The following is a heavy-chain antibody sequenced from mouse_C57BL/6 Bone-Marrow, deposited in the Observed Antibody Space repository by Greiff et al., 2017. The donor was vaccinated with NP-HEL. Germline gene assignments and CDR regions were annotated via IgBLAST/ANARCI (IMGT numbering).Heavy chain of an antibody. V-gene: IGHV3-6*01. J-gene: IGHJ2*01. CDR3: AREDYYGPDY. CDR2: ISYDGSN. D-gene: IGHD1-1*01. Sequence: EVKLQESGPGLVKPSQSLSLTCSVTGYSITSGYYWNWIRQFPGNKLEWMGYISYDGSNNYNPSLKNRISITRDTSKNQFFLKLNSVTTEDTATYYCAREDYYGPDYWGQGTTLTVSS. CDR1: GYSITSGYY.